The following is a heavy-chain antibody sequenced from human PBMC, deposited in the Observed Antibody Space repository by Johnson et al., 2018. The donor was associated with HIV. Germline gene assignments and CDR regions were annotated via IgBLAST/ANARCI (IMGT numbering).Heavy chain of an antibody. CDR1: GFTVSSNY. V-gene: IGHV3-66*01. CDR3: ARDQGGNHNAFDI. Sequence: VQLVESGGGLVQPGGSLRLSCAASGFTVSSNYMSWVRQAPGKGLEWVSVIYSGGSTIYYADSVKGRFTISRDNAKNSLYLQMNSLRAEDTAVYYCARDQGGNHNAFDIWGQGTMVTVSS. CDR2: IYSGGSTI. J-gene: IGHJ3*02. D-gene: IGHD1-14*01.